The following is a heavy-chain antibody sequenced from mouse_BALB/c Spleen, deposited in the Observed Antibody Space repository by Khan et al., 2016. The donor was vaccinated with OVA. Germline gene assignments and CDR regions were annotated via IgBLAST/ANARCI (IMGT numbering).Heavy chain of an antibody. D-gene: IGHD1-1*02. V-gene: IGHV14-1*02. Sequence: EVQLQESGAELVRPGALVKLSCQGSGFNFNEYYMQWVKQRPGQGLEWIGWINPENGSSIYDQKFQGKASITVDTSSNTAYLQLSRLTSEEHAVXYYSRTILLYFDYWGQGTPLTVSS. CDR2: INPENGSS. CDR3: SRTILLYFDY. CDR1: GFNFNEYY. J-gene: IGHJ2*01.